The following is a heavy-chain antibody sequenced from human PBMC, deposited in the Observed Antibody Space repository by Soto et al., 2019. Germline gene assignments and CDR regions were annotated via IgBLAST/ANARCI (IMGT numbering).Heavy chain of an antibody. J-gene: IGHJ4*02. Sequence: GASVKVSCKASGYTFTSYGISWVRQAPGQGLEWMGWISAYNGNTNYAQKLQGRVTMTTDTSTSTAYMELRSLRSDDTAVYYCARDRQERLYYYGSWDFAYWSQGTLVTVSS. D-gene: IGHD3-10*01. CDR3: ARDRQERLYYYGSWDFAY. CDR2: ISAYNGNT. CDR1: GYTFTSYG. V-gene: IGHV1-18*01.